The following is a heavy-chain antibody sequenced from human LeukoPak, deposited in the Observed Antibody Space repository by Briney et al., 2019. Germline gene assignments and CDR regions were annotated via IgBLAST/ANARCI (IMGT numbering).Heavy chain of an antibody. CDR2: IYYSGST. D-gene: IGHD6-19*01. J-gene: IGHJ4*02. CDR3: ASSPGVAGTI. V-gene: IGHV4-39*01. CDR1: GGSISSSNYY. Sequence: KPSETLSLTCTVSGGSISSSNYYWGWIRQPPGKGLEWIGSIYYSGSTYYNPSLKSRVTISVDTSKNQFSLKLSSVTAADTAVYYCASSPGVAGTIWGQGTLVTVSS.